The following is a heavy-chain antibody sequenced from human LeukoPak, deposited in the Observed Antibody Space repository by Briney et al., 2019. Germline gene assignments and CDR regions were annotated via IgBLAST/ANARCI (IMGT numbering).Heavy chain of an antibody. D-gene: IGHD1-14*01. J-gene: IGHJ4*02. CDR3: ARDLNREDFDY. Sequence: PGGSLRLSCAASRFGFSSYDMHWVRQAPGKGLEWVAIIWLDGSATYYGDSVKGRFTISRDNSNNTLYLQMNSLRVEDTAVYYCARDLNREDFDYWGQGTLVVVSS. V-gene: IGHV3-33*01. CDR2: IWLDGSAT. CDR1: RFGFSSYD.